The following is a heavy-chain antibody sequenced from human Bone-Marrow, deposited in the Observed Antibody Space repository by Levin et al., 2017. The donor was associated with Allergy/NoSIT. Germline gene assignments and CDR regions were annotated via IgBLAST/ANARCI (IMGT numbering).Heavy chain of an antibody. V-gene: IGHV1-69*01. CDR3: ARDREDYYDSSGYYSSYFDY. J-gene: IGHJ4*02. CDR2: IIPIFGTA. Sequence: AGGSLRLSCKASGGTFSSYAISWVRQAPGQGLEWMGGIIPIFGTANYAQKFQGRVTITADESTSTAYMELSSLRSEDMAVYYCARDREDYYDSSGYYSSYFDYWGQGTLVTVSS. CDR1: GGTFSSYA. D-gene: IGHD3-22*01.